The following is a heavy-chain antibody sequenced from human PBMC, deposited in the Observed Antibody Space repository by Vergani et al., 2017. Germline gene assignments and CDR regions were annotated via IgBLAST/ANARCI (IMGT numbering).Heavy chain of an antibody. CDR3: ARVEYCSSTSCYYPIRPLYYFDY. D-gene: IGHD2-2*01. CDR1: GFTVSSNY. CDR2: IYSGGST. Sequence: EVQLVESGGGLVQPGGSLRLSCAASGFTVSSNYMSWVRQAPGKGLEWVSVIYSGGSTYYADSVKGRFTISRDNSKNTLYLQMNSLRAEDTAVYYCARVEYCSSTSCYYPIRPLYYFDYWGQGTLVTVSS. V-gene: IGHV3-66*01. J-gene: IGHJ4*02.